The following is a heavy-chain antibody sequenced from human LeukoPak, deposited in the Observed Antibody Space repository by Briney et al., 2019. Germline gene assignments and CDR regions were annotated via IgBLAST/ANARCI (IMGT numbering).Heavy chain of an antibody. CDR2: INHSGST. J-gene: IGHJ6*02. CDR3: ARWEGYCSSTSCYKNYYYGMDV. V-gene: IGHV4-34*01. D-gene: IGHD2-2*02. CDR1: GGSFSGYY. Sequence: SETLSLTCAVYGGSFSGYYWSWIRQPPGKGLEWIGEINHSGSTNYNPSLKSRVTISVDTSKNQFSLKLSSVTAADTAAYYCARWEGYCSSTSCYKNYYYGMDVWGQGTTVTVSS.